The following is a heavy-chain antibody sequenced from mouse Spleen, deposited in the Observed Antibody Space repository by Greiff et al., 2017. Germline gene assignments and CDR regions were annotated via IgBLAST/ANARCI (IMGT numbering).Heavy chain of an antibody. CDR1: GFTFNTYA. Sequence: EVQRVESGGGLVQPKGSLKLSCAASGFTFNTYAMHWVRQAPGKGLEWVARIRSKSSNYATYYADSVKDRFTISRDDSQSMLYLQMNNLKTEDTAMYYCVRERGLYGYYAMDYWGQGTSVTVSS. CDR3: VRERGLYGYYAMDY. J-gene: IGHJ4*01. V-gene: IGHV10-3*01. D-gene: IGHD1-1*01. CDR2: IRSKSSNYAT.